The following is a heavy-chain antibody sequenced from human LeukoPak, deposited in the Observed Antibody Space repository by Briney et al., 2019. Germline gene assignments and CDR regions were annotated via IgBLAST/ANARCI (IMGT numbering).Heavy chain of an antibody. CDR1: GFTFSSYA. CDR3: ARAGYDSSGYYSDY. V-gene: IGHV3-23*01. CDR2: ISGSGGST. J-gene: IGHJ4*02. Sequence: GGSLRLSCAASGFTFSSYAMSWVRQAPGKGLEWVSAISGSGGSTYYADSVKGRFTISRDNFKNTLYLQMNSLRAEDTAVYYCARAGYDSSGYYSDYWGQGTLVTVSS. D-gene: IGHD3-22*01.